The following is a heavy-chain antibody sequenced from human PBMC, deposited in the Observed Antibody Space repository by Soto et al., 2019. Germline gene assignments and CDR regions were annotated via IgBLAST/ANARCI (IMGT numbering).Heavy chain of an antibody. CDR2: ISYGGGTT. V-gene: IGHV3-23*01. CDR3: AKNPGYYYDSTGYHFDY. D-gene: IGHD3-22*01. J-gene: IGHJ4*02. CDR1: GFTFSDFY. Sequence: QPGGSLRLSCAASGFTFSDFYMTWIRQAPGKGLEWVSAISYGGGTTYYADSVKGRFTIPRDNSKNTLYLQMNSLRAEDTAVYYCAKNPGYYYDSTGYHFDYWGQGTLVTVSS.